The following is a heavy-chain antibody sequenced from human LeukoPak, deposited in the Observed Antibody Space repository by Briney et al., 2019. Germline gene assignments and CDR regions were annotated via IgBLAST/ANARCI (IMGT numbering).Heavy chain of an antibody. V-gene: IGHV4-30-2*01. D-gene: IGHD6-19*01. J-gene: IGHJ4*02. CDR2: IYHSGST. CDR3: ARFGSGWHYFDY. CDR1: GGSISSGGYY. Sequence: SETLSLTCTVSGGSISSGGYYWSWIRQPPGKGPEWIGYIYHSGSTNYNPSLKSRVTISVDTSKNQFSLKLSSVTAADTAVYYCARFGSGWHYFDYWGQGTLVTVSS.